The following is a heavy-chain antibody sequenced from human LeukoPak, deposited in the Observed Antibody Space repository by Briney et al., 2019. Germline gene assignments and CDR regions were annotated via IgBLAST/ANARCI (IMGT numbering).Heavy chain of an antibody. Sequence: GGPLRLSCAASGFTFSSYSMNWVRQAPGKGLEWVALTSSDGSSKYYTDSVKGRFTISRDNSKNTLYLQMNSLRAEDTAVYYCAREGGDLRWKNRFDFWGQGTLVTVSS. V-gene: IGHV3-30*03. CDR1: GFTFSSYS. CDR2: TSSDGSSK. D-gene: IGHD4-23*01. CDR3: AREGGDLRWKNRFDF. J-gene: IGHJ4*02.